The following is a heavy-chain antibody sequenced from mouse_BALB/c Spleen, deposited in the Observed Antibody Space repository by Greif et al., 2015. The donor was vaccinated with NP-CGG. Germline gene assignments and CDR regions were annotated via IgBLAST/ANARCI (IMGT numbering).Heavy chain of an antibody. CDR3: ARGGGTWYFDV. D-gene: IGHD4-1*01. Sequence: VMLVESGPGLVAPSQSLSITCTVSGFSLTSYGVHWVRQPPGKGLEWLGVMWAGGSTNYNSALMSRLSISKDNSKSQVFLKMNSLRTDDTAMYYCARGGGTWYFDVWGAGTTVTVSS. V-gene: IGHV2-9*02. CDR1: GFSLTSYG. J-gene: IGHJ1*01. CDR2: MWAGGST.